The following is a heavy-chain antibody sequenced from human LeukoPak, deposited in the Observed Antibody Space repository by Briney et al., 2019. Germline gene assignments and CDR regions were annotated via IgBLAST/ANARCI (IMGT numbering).Heavy chain of an antibody. CDR1: GYTFTSYG. J-gene: IGHJ6*02. Sequence: ASVKVSCKASGYTFTSYGISWVRQAPGQGLEWMGWISAYNGNTNYAQKLQGRVTMTTDTSTSTAYMELRSLRSDDTAVYYCARGDSSGYSSYYYYGMDVRGQGTTVTVSS. CDR3: ARGDSSGYSSYYYYGMDV. D-gene: IGHD3-22*01. V-gene: IGHV1-18*01. CDR2: ISAYNGNT.